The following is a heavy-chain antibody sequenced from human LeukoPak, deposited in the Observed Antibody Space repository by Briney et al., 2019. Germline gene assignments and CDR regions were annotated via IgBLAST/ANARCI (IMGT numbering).Heavy chain of an antibody. CDR3: AREGGGYNGDY. J-gene: IGHJ4*02. V-gene: IGHV1-69*05. Sequence: SVKVSCKASGYTFTSYDINWVRQAPGQGLEWMGGIIPIFGTANYAQKFQGRVTITTDESTSTAYMELSSLRSEDTAVYYCAREGGGYNGDYWGQGTLVTVSS. CDR1: GYTFTSYD. CDR2: IIPIFGTA. D-gene: IGHD5-24*01.